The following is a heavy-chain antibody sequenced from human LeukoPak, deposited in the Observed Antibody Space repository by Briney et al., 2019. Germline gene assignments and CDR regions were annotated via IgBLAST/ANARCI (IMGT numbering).Heavy chain of an antibody. CDR1: GFTFSGYA. Sequence: PGGSLRLSCAASGFTFSGYAMSWVRQAPGKGLEWVSAISGSGGSTYYADSVKGRFTISRDNSKNTLYLQMNSLRAEDTAVYYCAKSVVDFWSGYPYYYGMDVWGQGTTVTVSS. CDR2: ISGSGGST. D-gene: IGHD3-3*01. J-gene: IGHJ6*02. V-gene: IGHV3-23*01. CDR3: AKSVVDFWSGYPYYYGMDV.